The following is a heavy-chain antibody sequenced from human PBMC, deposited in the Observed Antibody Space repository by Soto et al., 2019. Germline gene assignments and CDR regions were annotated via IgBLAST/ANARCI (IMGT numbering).Heavy chain of an antibody. Sequence: ASVKVSCKASGGTFSSYAISWVRQAPGQGLEWMGGIIPIFGTANYAQKFQGRVTITGDESTSTAYMELSSLRSEDTAVYYCTCTGKYSSGRLYYFDYWGQGTLVTVSS. D-gene: IGHD6-19*01. J-gene: IGHJ4*02. CDR1: GGTFSSYA. V-gene: IGHV1-69*13. CDR3: TCTGKYSSGRLYYFDY. CDR2: IIPIFGTA.